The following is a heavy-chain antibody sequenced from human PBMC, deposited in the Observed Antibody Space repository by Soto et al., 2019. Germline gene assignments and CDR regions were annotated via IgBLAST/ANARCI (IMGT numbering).Heavy chain of an antibody. D-gene: IGHD2-21*02. Sequence: EVQLLESGGGLVQPGGSLRLSCAASGFTFSNYAMSWVRQAPGKGLEWVSAISGSGGYTYYADSVKGRFTISRDNSKNTLYLQMNSLRAEDTAVYYCAKTASPYCGGDCYSELGYWGQGTLFTVSS. J-gene: IGHJ4*02. V-gene: IGHV3-23*01. CDR3: AKTASPYCGGDCYSELGY. CDR1: GFTFSNYA. CDR2: ISGSGGYT.